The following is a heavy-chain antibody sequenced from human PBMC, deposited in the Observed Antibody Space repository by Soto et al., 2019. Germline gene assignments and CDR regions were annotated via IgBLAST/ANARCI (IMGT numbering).Heavy chain of an antibody. V-gene: IGHV4-61*01. CDR3: AGGVGFGYYYYRMDL. J-gene: IGHJ6*02. D-gene: IGHD3-16*01. CDR2: IYYGGSA. CDR1: GDSLTSVSNY. Sequence: PSETRSLTCTVSGDSLTSVSNYWSWLRQPPGKGLEWIGYIYYGGSADYNPSLGSRITTSRDTAKNQFSLTLTSVTAPAPAVHHCAGGVGFGYYYYRMDLWGQGTTVTVSS.